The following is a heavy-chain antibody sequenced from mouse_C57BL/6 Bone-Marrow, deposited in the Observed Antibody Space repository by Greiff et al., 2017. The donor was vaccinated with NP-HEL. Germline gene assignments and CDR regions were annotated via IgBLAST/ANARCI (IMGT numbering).Heavy chain of an antibody. V-gene: IGHV14-4*01. D-gene: IGHD2-2*01. CDR3: TRLRFDY. CDR2: IDPENGDT. Sequence: VQLQQSGAELVRPGASVKLSCTASGFNIKDDYMHWVKQRPEQGLEWIGWIDPENGDTEYASKFQGKATITVDTSSNTAYLQLSSLTSADTAVYYCTRLRFDYWGQGTTLTVSS. CDR1: GFNIKDDY. J-gene: IGHJ2*01.